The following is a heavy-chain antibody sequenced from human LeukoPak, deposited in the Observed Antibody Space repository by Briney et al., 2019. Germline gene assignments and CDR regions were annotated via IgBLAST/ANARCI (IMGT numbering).Heavy chain of an antibody. CDR2: INHSGST. Sequence: SETLSLTCAVYGGSFSGYYWSWIRQPPGKGLEWIGEINHSGSTNYNPSLKSRVTISVDTSKNQFSLKLSSVTAADTAVYYCARYYDSSGYFDCWGQGTLVTVSS. J-gene: IGHJ4*02. D-gene: IGHD3-22*01. V-gene: IGHV4-34*01. CDR1: GGSFSGYY. CDR3: ARYYDSSGYFDC.